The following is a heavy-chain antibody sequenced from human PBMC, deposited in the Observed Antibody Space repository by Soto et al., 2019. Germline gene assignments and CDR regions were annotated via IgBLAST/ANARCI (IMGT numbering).Heavy chain of an antibody. J-gene: IGHJ4*02. D-gene: IGHD3-9*01. Sequence: PSETLSLTCTVSGGSISSGDYYWSWIRQPPGKGLEWIGYIYYSGSTYYNPSLKSRVTISVDTSKNQFSLKLSSVTAADTAVYYWASHSVGLVINRSFDYWGQGTLVTVSS. CDR1: GGSISSGDYY. CDR2: IYYSGST. CDR3: ASHSVGLVINRSFDY. V-gene: IGHV4-30-4*01.